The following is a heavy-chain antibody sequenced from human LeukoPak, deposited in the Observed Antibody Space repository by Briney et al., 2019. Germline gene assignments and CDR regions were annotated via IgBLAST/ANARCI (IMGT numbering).Heavy chain of an antibody. Sequence: ASVKVSCKASGGTFSSYGISWVRQAPGQGLEWMGWISAYNGNTNYAQKLQGRVTMTTDTSTSTAYMELRSLRSDDTAVYYCARSVVVYDFWSGYYYFDYWGQGTLVTVSS. CDR3: ARSVVVYDFWSGYYYFDY. CDR1: GGTFSSYG. J-gene: IGHJ4*02. D-gene: IGHD3-3*01. CDR2: ISAYNGNT. V-gene: IGHV1-18*01.